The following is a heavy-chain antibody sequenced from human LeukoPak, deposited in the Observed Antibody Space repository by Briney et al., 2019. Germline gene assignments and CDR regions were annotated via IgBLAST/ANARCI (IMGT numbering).Heavy chain of an antibody. CDR1: GGSISSYY. CDR2: IYYSGST. Sequence: SETLSLTCTVSGGSISSYYWSWIRQPPGKGLEWIGYIYYSGSTNYNPSLKSRVTISVDTSKNQFSLKLSSVTVADTAVYYCARGSPDGYFGLGPYFDYWGQGTLVTVSS. V-gene: IGHV4-59*01. CDR3: ARGSPDGYFGLGPYFDY. J-gene: IGHJ4*02. D-gene: IGHD5-24*01.